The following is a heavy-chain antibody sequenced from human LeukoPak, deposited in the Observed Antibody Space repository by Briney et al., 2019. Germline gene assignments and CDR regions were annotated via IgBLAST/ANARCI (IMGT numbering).Heavy chain of an antibody. D-gene: IGHD3-10*01. CDR3: ARHYPQFGRWFDP. Sequence: GESLKISCEGSGYSFTSYWIGWVRQMPGKGLEWMEIIYPGDSDTRYSPSLQGQVTISADKSISTPYLQWSSLKASDTAMYYCARHYPQFGRWFDPWGQGTLVTVSS. CDR1: GYSFTSYW. CDR2: IYPGDSDT. J-gene: IGHJ5*02. V-gene: IGHV5-51*01.